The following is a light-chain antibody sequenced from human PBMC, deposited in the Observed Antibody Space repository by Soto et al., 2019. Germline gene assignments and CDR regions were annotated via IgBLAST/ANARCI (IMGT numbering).Light chain of an antibody. CDR1: QSVSSN. V-gene: IGKV3-20*01. CDR3: QQYGSSPRT. Sequence: EIVRTQSPATLSVSPGERATLSCRASQSVSSNLAWYQQKPGQAPRLLIYGASSRATGIPDRFSGSGSGTDFTLTISRLEPEDFAVYYCQQYGSSPRTFGQGTRLEIK. J-gene: IGKJ5*01. CDR2: GAS.